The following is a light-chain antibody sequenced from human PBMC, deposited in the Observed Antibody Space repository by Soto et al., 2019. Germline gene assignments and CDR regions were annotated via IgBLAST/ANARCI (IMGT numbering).Light chain of an antibody. J-gene: IGLJ2*01. CDR2: GSS. CDR1: SCNIGGGHV. V-gene: IGLV1-40*01. CDR3: RSYDSGRSPLV. Sequence: QSVLTQPPSVSGAPGQRVTISCTGSSCNIGGGHVVHWYQQFPGRAPKLLIYGSSNRPSGVPDRFSGSKSGNSASLAISGLQAEDEADYYCRSYDSGRSPLVFGGGTKLTVL.